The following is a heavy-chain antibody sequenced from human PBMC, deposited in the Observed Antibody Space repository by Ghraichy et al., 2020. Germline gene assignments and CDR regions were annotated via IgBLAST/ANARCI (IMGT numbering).Heavy chain of an antibody. D-gene: IGHD3-10*01. J-gene: IGHJ6*02. CDR1: GGSISSGGYY. CDR3: ARVAQFPSGGYGMDV. V-gene: IGHV4-31*03. CDR2: IYYSGST. Sequence: SETLSLTCTDSGGSISSGGYYWSWIRQHPGKGLEWIGYIYYSGSTYYNPSLKSRVTISVDTSKNQFSLKLSSVTAADTAVYYCARVAQFPSGGYGMDVWGQGTTVTVSS.